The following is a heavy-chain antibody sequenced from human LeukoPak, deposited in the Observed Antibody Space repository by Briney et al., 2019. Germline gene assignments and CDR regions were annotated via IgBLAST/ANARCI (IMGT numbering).Heavy chain of an antibody. D-gene: IGHD3-3*01. CDR3: ARYDHDFWSGYYRRPDAFDI. V-gene: IGHV3-7*05. CDR1: GFTFSSYW. CDR2: IKQDGSEK. J-gene: IGHJ3*02. Sequence: GGSLRLSCAASGFTFSSYWMSWVRQAPGKGLEWVANIKQDGSEKYYVDSVKGRFTISRDNAKNSLYLQMNSLRAEDTAVYYCARYDHDFWSGYYRRPDAFDIWGQGTMVTVSS.